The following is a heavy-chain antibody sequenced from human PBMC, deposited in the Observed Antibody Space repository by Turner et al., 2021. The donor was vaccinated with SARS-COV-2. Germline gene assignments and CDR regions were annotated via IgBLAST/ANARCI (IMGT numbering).Heavy chain of an antibody. J-gene: IGHJ4*02. D-gene: IGHD6-19*01. Sequence: QLQLQASDPGMVKPSATLSLTCTVSVGSISSSSYYWGWIRQHPGKGLELIWNIYYRGSTNNNPSLKSRVTISVDTSKNQFPLKLTSVTAADTAVYYCARSGGGYFGYFDYWCQGTLVTVSS. CDR3: ARSGGGYFGYFDY. V-gene: IGHV4-39*07. CDR1: VGSISSSSYY. CDR2: IYYRGST.